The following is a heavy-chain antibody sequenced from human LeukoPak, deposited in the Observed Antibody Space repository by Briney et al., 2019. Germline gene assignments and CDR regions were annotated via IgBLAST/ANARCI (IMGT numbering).Heavy chain of an antibody. D-gene: IGHD2-2*01. V-gene: IGHV1-2*06. CDR3: ARSYCSSTSCYGSGFDP. J-gene: IGHJ5*02. CDR2: INPNSGGT. Sequence: GASVKVSCKASGYTFTGYYMHWVRQAPGQGLEWMGRINPNSGGTNYAQKFRGRVTMTRDTSISTAYMELSRLRSDDTAVYYCARSYCSSTSCYGSGFDPWGQGTLVTVSS. CDR1: GYTFTGYY.